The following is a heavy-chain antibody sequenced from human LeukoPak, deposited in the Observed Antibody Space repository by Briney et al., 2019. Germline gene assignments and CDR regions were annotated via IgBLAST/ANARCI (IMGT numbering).Heavy chain of an antibody. CDR3: ARPYYSSSWGDNWFDP. CDR1: GGSFSGYY. Sequence: PSETLSLTCAVCGGSFSGYYWSWIRQPPGKGLEWIGEINHSGSTNYNPSLKSRVTISVDTSKNQFSLKLSSVTAADTAVYYCARPYYSSSWGDNWFDPWGQGTLVTVSS. J-gene: IGHJ5*02. V-gene: IGHV4-34*01. D-gene: IGHD6-13*01. CDR2: INHSGST.